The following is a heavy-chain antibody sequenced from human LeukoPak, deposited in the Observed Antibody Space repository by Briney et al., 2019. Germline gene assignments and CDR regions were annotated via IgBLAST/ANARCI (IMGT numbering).Heavy chain of an antibody. Sequence: SETLSFTCTVSGGSISSYYWSWIRQPPGKGLEWIGYIYYSGSTNYNPSLKSRVTISVDTSKNQFSLKLSSVTAADTAVYYCARRGRDGYNEYDYWGQGTLVTVSS. CDR3: ARRGRDGYNEYDY. CDR1: GGSISSYY. CDR2: IYYSGST. V-gene: IGHV4-59*08. D-gene: IGHD5-24*01. J-gene: IGHJ4*02.